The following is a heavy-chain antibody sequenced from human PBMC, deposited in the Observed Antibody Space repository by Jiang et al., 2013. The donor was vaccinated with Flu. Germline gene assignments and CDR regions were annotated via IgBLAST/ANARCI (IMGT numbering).Heavy chain of an antibody. D-gene: IGHD2-2*01. Sequence: KPSETLSLTCTVSGGSISSYYWSWIRQPPGKGLEWIGYIYYSGSTNYNPSLKSRVTISVDTSKNQFSLKLSSVAAADTAVYYCAREVNGTSTDYWGQGTLVTVSS. CDR2: IYYSGST. V-gene: IGHV4-59*12. J-gene: IGHJ4*02. CDR3: AREVNGTSTDY. CDR1: GGSISSYY.